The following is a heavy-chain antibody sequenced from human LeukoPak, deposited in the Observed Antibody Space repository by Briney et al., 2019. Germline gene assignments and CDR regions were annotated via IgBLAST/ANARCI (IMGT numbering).Heavy chain of an antibody. V-gene: IGHV3-7*01. CDR2: VTQDGSEN. Sequence: GGSLRLSCAASGFTFSDFCMSWVRQAQGKGLEWVASVTQDGSENHYVDSAKGRFTISRDNAKNSLYLQMSSLRAEDTAVYWCRRGHWDDHAWGQGTLVTVSS. CDR1: GFTFSDFC. J-gene: IGHJ5*02. CDR3: RRGHWDDHA. D-gene: IGHD7-27*01.